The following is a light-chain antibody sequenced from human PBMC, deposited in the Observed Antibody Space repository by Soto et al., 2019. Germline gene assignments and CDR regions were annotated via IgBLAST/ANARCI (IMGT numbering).Light chain of an antibody. J-gene: IGLJ2*01. CDR3: SSYTSSSTVV. CDR1: SSDVGGYNY. V-gene: IGLV2-14*01. CDR2: EVS. Sequence: QSALTQPASVSGSPGQSITISCTGTSSDVGGYNYVSWYQQHPGKAPKLMIYEVSNRPSGVSDRFSGSKSGNTASLAISGLQADDEAEYYCSSYTSSSTVVFGGRTKLTVL.